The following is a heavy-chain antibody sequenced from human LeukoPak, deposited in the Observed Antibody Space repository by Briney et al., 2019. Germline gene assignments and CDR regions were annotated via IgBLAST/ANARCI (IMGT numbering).Heavy chain of an antibody. CDR3: ARNRSVTTTPGFDH. CDR1: GYSIRSGDY. J-gene: IGHJ4*02. D-gene: IGHD4-17*01. Sequence: PSETLSLTCAVSGYSIRSGDYWGWIRQSPGKGLEWIASIYHSGSTHYNPSLKSRVTISVDTSKNQFSLMLSSVTAADTAVYYCARNRSVTTTPGFDHGGQGTLVTVSS. CDR2: IYHSGST. V-gene: IGHV4-38-2*01.